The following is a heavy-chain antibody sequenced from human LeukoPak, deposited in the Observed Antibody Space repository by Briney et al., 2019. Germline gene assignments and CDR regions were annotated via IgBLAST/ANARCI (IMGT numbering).Heavy chain of an antibody. CDR2: IYYSGST. J-gene: IGHJ4*02. V-gene: IGHV4-39*07. CDR3: ARVLSGYDYIY. CDR1: GFTFSSYE. D-gene: IGHD5-12*01. Sequence: GSLRLSCAASGFTFSSYEMNWVRQAPGKGLEWIGSIYYSGSTYYNPSLKSRVTISVDTSKNQFSLKLSSVTAADTAVYYCARVLSGYDYIYWGQGTLVTVSS.